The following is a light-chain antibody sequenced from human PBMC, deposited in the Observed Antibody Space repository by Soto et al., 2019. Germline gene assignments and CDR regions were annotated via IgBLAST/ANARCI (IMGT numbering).Light chain of an antibody. CDR3: QTWGTGIRV. CDR2: LTSDGSH. J-gene: IGLJ3*02. V-gene: IGLV4-69*01. CDR1: SGHSSYA. Sequence: QLVLNQSPSASASLGASVKLTCTLSSGHSSYAIAWHQQQPEKGPRYLMKLTSDGSHSKGDGIPDRFSGSSSGAERYLTISSLQSEDEADYYCQTWGTGIRVFGGGTKLTVL.